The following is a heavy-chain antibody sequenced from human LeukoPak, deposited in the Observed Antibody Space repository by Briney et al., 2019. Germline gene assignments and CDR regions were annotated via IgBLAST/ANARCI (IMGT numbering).Heavy chain of an antibody. D-gene: IGHD3-22*01. CDR3: ARRPYYLGSSGYSGLYFDL. V-gene: IGHV4-39*01. J-gene: IGHJ2*01. CDR1: GGSISSSSYY. Sequence: SETLSLTCTVSGGSISSSSYYWGWIRPPPGKGLEWIGSIYYSGSTYYNPSLKSRVTISVDTSKNQFSLKLSSVTAADTAVYYCARRPYYLGSSGYSGLYFDLWGRGTLVTVSS. CDR2: IYYSGST.